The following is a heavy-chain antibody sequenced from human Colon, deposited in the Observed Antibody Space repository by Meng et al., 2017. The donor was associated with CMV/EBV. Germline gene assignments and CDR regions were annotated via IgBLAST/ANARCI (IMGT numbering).Heavy chain of an antibody. V-gene: IGHV1-2*02. CDR1: GYTFTGFY. D-gene: IGHD1-26*01. CDR3: ARGTVGANGGYFDS. Sequence: ASGYTFTGFYVHWVPQAPGQGLEWMGWINPIDGDTNYAPKFQGRVTMTRDTSISTAYMDLSSLRSDDTAVYYCARGTVGANGGYFDSWGQGTLVTVSS. J-gene: IGHJ4*01. CDR2: INPIDGDT.